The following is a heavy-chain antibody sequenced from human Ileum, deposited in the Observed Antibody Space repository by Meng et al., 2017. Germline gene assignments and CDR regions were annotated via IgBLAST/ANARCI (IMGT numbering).Heavy chain of an antibody. CDR2: ISHSGST. V-gene: IGHV4-4*02. Sequence: QVQLQESGPGLVKPSGTLSLTVAVSSGSITSDTYWTWVRLPPGKGLEWIGQISHSGSTFYNPSLKSRVTMSVDKSKSQFSLMLTSVTAADTAVYYCARHGGYYQGFWGQGTLVTVSS. D-gene: IGHD4-23*01. CDR1: SGSITSDTY. J-gene: IGHJ4*02. CDR3: ARHGGYYQGF.